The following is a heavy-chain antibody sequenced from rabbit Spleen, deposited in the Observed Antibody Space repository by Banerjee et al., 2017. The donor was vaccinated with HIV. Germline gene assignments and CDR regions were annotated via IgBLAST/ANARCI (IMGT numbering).Heavy chain of an antibody. J-gene: IGHJ4*01. CDR1: GFSFSNSYY. CDR2: IWSGSVGNT. Sequence: QSLEESGGGLVQPEGSLTLTCTASGFSFSNSYYMCWVRQAPGKGLEWIGCIWSGSVGNTYYASWAKGRFTISKTSSTTVTLQMTSLTAADTATYFCARDGGGISYSFNLWGQGTLVTVS. D-gene: IGHD8-1*01. V-gene: IGHV1S40*01. CDR3: ARDGGGISYSFNL.